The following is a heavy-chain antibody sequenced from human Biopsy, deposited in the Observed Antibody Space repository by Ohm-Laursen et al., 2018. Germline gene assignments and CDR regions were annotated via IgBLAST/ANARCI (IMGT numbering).Heavy chain of an antibody. CDR2: IFNSANT. CDR1: GGSISSGGSY. Sequence: TLSLTWSVSGGSISSGGSYWSWIRQRPGKGLEGIGYIFNSANTYYNPSLKNLITISGDTSKNQFSLKLNSVTAADTAVYYCARGDYFDSNGYFWFDPWGQGTLVTVSS. D-gene: IGHD3-22*01. V-gene: IGHV4-31*01. J-gene: IGHJ5*02. CDR3: ARGDYFDSNGYFWFDP.